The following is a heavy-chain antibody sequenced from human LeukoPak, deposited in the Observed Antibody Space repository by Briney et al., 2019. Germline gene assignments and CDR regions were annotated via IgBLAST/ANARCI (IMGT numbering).Heavy chain of an antibody. CDR3: ARVGPSSGFVY. CDR2: ISGSGTTM. V-gene: IGHV3-48*03. J-gene: IGHJ4*02. CDR1: GFTFSDYE. D-gene: IGHD3-22*01. Sequence: GGSLRLSCAASGFTFSDYEMNWLRQAPGKGLEWVSYISGSGTTMYYADSVRGRFSISRDNAKNSLYLQMNSLRAEDTAVYYCARVGPSSGFVYWGQGTLVTVSS.